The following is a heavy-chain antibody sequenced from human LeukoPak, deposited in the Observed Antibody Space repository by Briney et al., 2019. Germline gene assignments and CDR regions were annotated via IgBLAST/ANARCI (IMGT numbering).Heavy chain of an antibody. CDR3: ARDRSIVVVPAASDAFDI. D-gene: IGHD2-2*01. CDR2: VHYSGST. Sequence: SETLSLTCTVSGGSISGYYWSWIRQPPEKGLEWIGYVHYSGSTNYNPSLKSRVIISVDTSKNQFSLKLSSVTAADTAVYYCARDRSIVVVPAASDAFDIWGQGTMVTVSS. J-gene: IGHJ3*02. CDR1: GGSISGYY. V-gene: IGHV4-59*01.